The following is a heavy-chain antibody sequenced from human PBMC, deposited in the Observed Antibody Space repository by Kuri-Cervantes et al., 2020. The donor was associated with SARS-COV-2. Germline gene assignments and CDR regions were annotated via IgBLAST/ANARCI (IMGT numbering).Heavy chain of an antibody. CDR2: ISSSGSTI. J-gene: IGHJ6*03. D-gene: IGHD2-21*01. CDR1: GFTFSDYY. V-gene: IGHV3-11*04. Sequence: GGSLRLSCAASGFTFSDYYMSWIRQAPGKGLEWVSCISSSGSTIYYADSVKGRFTISRDNAKNSLYLQMNSLRAEDTAVYYCARVFKHLPFQYYYMDVWGKGTTVTVSS. CDR3: ARVFKHLPFQYYYMDV.